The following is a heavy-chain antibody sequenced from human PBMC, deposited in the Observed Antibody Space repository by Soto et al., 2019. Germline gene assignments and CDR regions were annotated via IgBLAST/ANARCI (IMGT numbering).Heavy chain of an antibody. CDR2: INHSGST. J-gene: IGHJ6*02. D-gene: IGHD3-9*01. CDR3: ARGRAYYDILTGYYKNYYYGMDV. Sequence: NPSETLSLTCAVYGGSFSGYYWSWIRQPPGKGLEWIGEINHSGSTNYNPSLKSRVTISVDTSKNQFSLKLSSVTAADTAVYYCARGRAYYDILTGYYKNYYYGMDVWGQGTTVTVSS. CDR1: GGSFSGYY. V-gene: IGHV4-34*01.